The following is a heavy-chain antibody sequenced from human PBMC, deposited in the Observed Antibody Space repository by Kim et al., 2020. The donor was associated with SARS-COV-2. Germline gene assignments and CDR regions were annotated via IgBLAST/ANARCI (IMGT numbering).Heavy chain of an antibody. CDR3: ARDLYYYDSSGSERFAFDI. Sequence: SETLSLTCTVSGASISIGGYYWSWIRQHPVKGLEWIGYIYYSGATYYNPSLKSRVTISLDMSKNQFSLRLSSVTAADTAVYYCARDLYYYDSSGSERFAFDIWGQGTMVTVSS. V-gene: IGHV4-31*03. D-gene: IGHD3-22*01. CDR1: GASISIGGYY. CDR2: IYYSGAT. J-gene: IGHJ3*02.